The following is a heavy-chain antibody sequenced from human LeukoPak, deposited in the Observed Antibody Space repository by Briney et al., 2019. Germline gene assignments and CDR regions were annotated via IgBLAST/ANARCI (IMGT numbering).Heavy chain of an antibody. CDR3: TRDRFYVWFDP. CDR2: IRSSGTT. D-gene: IGHD3-16*01. CDR1: GFTFGTHT. V-gene: IGHV3-49*03. Sequence: GGSLSLSCTTSGFTFGTHTMHWFRQAPGKGLQWIGFIRSSGTTQYSASVKGRFTISRDDYKSIAYLQMNSLKTEDTAVYYCTRDRFYVWFDPWGQGTLVTVSS. J-gene: IGHJ5*02.